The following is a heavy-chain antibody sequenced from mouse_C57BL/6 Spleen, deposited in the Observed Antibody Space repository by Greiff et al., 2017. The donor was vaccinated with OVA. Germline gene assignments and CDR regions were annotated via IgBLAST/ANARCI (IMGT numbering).Heavy chain of an antibody. D-gene: IGHD2-3*01. Sequence: EVKVVESGGGLVKPGGSLKLSCAASGFTFSDYGMHWVRQAPEKGLEWVAYISSGSSTIYYADTVKGRFTISRDNAKNTLFLQMTSLRSEDTAMYYCARGLLRPAMDYWGQGTSVTVSS. CDR1: GFTFSDYG. V-gene: IGHV5-17*01. CDR3: ARGLLRPAMDY. J-gene: IGHJ4*01. CDR2: ISSGSSTI.